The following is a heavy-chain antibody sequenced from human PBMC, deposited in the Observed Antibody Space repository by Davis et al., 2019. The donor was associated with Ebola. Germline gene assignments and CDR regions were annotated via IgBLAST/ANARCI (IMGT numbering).Heavy chain of an antibody. V-gene: IGHV4-59*01. Sequence: MPSETLSLTCTVSGGSISSYYWNWIRQPPGKGLEWIGYIYYSGSTKYNPSLKSRVTISLDTSKNQFSLKLSSVTAADTAVYYCSGKAPSSWFDPWGQGTLVTVSS. CDR3: SGKAPSSWFDP. CDR1: GGSISSYY. J-gene: IGHJ5*02. CDR2: IYYSGST.